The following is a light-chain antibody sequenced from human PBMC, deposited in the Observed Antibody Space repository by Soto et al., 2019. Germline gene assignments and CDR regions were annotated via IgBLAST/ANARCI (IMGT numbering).Light chain of an antibody. Sequence: EIVLTQSPGTLSLSPGERATLSCRASQSVSSNYVAWYQQKAGQAPRHLIYGPSSRATGIPDRFSGSGSGTDFTLSISRLEPEDFAVYYCQQYGSSPRTFGQGTKVEI. V-gene: IGKV3-20*01. J-gene: IGKJ1*01. CDR2: GPS. CDR3: QQYGSSPRT. CDR1: QSVSSNY.